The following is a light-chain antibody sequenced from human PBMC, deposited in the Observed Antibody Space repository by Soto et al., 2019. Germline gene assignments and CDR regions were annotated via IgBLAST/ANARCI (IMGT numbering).Light chain of an antibody. CDR3: QQYDSFPRT. V-gene: IGKV1-5*03. CDR2: KAS. CDR1: QSISSW. Sequence: DIQMTQSPSTLSASVRDRVTITCRASQSISSWLAWYQQKPGKAPKLLIYKASSLESGVPSRFSGSGSGTEFTLNISSLQPDDFAIYHCQQYDSFPRTFGQGTKVEIK. J-gene: IGKJ1*01.